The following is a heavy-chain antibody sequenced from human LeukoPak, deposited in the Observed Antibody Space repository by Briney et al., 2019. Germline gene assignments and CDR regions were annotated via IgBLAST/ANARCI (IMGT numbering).Heavy chain of an antibody. CDR3: ARAVAGAGTGVDY. J-gene: IGHJ4*02. D-gene: IGHD6-13*01. CDR2: IYTSEST. CDR1: GGSMSGYY. Sequence: PSETLSLTCSVSGGSMSGYYWNWIRQSAGKGLEWIGRIYTSESTYYNPSLKSRVTMSLDTSKRQFSLKLGSVTAADTAVYYCARAVAGAGTGVDYWGQGTLVTVSS. V-gene: IGHV4-4*07.